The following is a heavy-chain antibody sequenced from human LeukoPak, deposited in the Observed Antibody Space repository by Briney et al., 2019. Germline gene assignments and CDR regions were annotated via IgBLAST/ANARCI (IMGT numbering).Heavy chain of an antibody. V-gene: IGHV4-31*03. CDR1: GGSISIGGYY. J-gene: IGHJ5*02. Sequence: SETLSLTCTVPGGSISIGGYYWSWIRQHPGEGLEWIGYIYYSGSTYYNPSLRSRVTISVDTSRKQFSLNLSSVTAADTAVYYCVRERRYGDYQWFDPWGQGTLVTVSS. D-gene: IGHD4-17*01. CDR3: VRERRYGDYQWFDP. CDR2: IYYSGST.